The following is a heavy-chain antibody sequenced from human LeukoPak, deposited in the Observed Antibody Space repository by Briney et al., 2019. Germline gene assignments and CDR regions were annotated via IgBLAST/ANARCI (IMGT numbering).Heavy chain of an antibody. Sequence: ASVKVSCKASGYTFTSYYMHWVRQAPGQGLEWMGIINPSGGSTSYAQKFQGRVTMTRDMSKSTVYMELSSLRSEDTAVYDCARASGGNTYYFDYWGQGTLVTVSS. J-gene: IGHJ4*02. V-gene: IGHV1-46*01. D-gene: IGHD2-15*01. CDR3: ARASGGNTYYFDY. CDR1: GYTFTSYY. CDR2: INPSGGST.